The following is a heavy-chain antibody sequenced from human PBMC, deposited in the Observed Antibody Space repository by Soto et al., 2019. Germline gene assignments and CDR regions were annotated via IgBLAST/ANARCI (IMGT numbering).Heavy chain of an antibody. V-gene: IGHV1-18*01. J-gene: IGHJ4*02. CDR1: GYTFTIYG. CDR2: ISGYDGKT. Sequence: QVQLVQSGAEVKKPGVSVKVSCKASGYTFTIYGITWVRQAPGQGLEWVGWISGYDGKTNYAQKYQDRVTMTTDTSTTTAYMELRSLRSDDTAVYYCARGLPSDYWGQGTLVTVSS. CDR3: ARGLPSDY. D-gene: IGHD5-12*01.